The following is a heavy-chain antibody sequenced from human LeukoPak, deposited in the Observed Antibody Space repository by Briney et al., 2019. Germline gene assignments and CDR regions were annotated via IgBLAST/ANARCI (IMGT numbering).Heavy chain of an antibody. CDR2: IYYSGST. Sequence: ASETLSLTCTVSGGSISSGDYYWSWIRQPPGKGLEWIGYIYYSGSTYYNPSLKSRVTISVDTSKNQFSLKLSSVTAADTAVYYCARFRQYQLHAFDIWGQGTMVTVSS. V-gene: IGHV4-30-4*08. CDR3: ARFRQYQLHAFDI. J-gene: IGHJ3*02. CDR1: GGSISSGDYY. D-gene: IGHD2-2*01.